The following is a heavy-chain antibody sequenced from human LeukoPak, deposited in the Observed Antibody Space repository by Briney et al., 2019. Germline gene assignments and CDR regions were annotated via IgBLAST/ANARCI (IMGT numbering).Heavy chain of an antibody. CDR3: AKSPALGLRFLDDGDYYYYMDV. V-gene: IGHV3-23*01. J-gene: IGHJ6*03. CDR2: ISDSGDTP. D-gene: IGHD3-3*01. CDR1: GFTFSSYA. Sequence: GGSLRLSCTASGFTFSSYAMSWVRQAPGKGLKWVSSISDSGDTPYYADSVKGRFTISRDNSKNTLYLQMNSLRAEDTAVYYCAKSPALGLRFLDDGDYYYYMDVWGKGTTVTVSS.